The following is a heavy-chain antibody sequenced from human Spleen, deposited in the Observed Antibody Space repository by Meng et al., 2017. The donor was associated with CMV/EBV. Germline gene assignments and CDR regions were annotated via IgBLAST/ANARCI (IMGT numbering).Heavy chain of an antibody. J-gene: IGHJ4*02. CDR3: AKDWGRYCRGISCYRSYFDS. CDR2: INWNGISI. CDR1: GFTFDDYG. Sequence: GGSLRLSCAASGFTFDDYGMSWVRQAPGKGLEWVSGINWNGISIGYAGSVKGRFTISRDNSKNTVSLQMNSLRAEDTAVYYCAKDWGRYCRGISCYRSYFDSWGQGTLVTVSS. D-gene: IGHD2-2*01. V-gene: IGHV3-20*04.